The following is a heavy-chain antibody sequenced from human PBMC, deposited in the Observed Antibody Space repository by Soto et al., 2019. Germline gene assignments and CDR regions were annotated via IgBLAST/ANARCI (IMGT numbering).Heavy chain of an antibody. D-gene: IGHD3-16*01. J-gene: IGHJ4*02. CDR1: GGSISSSSYY. Sequence: QLQLQESGPGLVKPSETLSLTCTVSGGSISSSSYYWGWIRQPPGKELVWIGAIYHSGSTYYHPSLKSRVTISVDTSKNQFSLRLTSLTAADTAVYFCARQTGGFGYYFDYWGQGTLVTVSS. V-gene: IGHV4-39*01. CDR3: ARQTGGFGYYFDY. CDR2: IYHSGST.